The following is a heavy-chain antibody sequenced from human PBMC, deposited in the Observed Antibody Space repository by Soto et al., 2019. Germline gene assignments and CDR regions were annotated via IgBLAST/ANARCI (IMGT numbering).Heavy chain of an antibody. J-gene: IGHJ5*02. Sequence: GSLRLSCAASGFTFRSFTMNWVLQAPWKGLEWVSTISSNSAYIYYTDALRGRFTISRDNAKNSLHLQMNSLRAEDTAVYYCTRDASRDSSARGWFDPWGPGTLVTVSS. CDR2: ISSNSAYI. CDR3: TRDASRDSSARGWFDP. V-gene: IGHV3-21*01. CDR1: GFTFRSFT. D-gene: IGHD6-13*01.